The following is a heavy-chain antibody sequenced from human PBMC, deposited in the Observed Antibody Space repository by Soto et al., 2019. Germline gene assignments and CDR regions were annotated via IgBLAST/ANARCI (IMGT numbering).Heavy chain of an antibody. D-gene: IGHD2-2*01. V-gene: IGHV4-31*03. CDR1: GGSISSGGYY. CDR2: IYYSGST. J-gene: IGHJ6*02. CDR3: ARDSLGYCISTSCYAGIGYYYGMDV. Sequence: SETLSLTCTVSGGSISSGGYYWSWIRQHPGKGLEWIGYIYYSGSTYYNPSLKSRVTISVDTSKNQFSLKLSSVTAADTAVYYCARDSLGYCISTSCYAGIGYYYGMDVWGQGTTVTVSS.